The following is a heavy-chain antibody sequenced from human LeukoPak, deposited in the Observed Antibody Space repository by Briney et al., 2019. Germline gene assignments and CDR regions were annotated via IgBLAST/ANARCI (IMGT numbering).Heavy chain of an antibody. CDR2: ISYDGSNK. V-gene: IGHV3-30*18. D-gene: IGHD3-22*01. CDR3: AKGADYYDSSGPLH. CDR1: GFTFSSYG. Sequence: GGSLRLSCAASGFTFSSYGMHWVRQAPGKGLEWVAVISYDGSNKYYADSVKGRFTISRDNSKNTLYLQMNSLRAEDTAVYYCAKGADYYDSSGPLHWGQGTLVTVSS. J-gene: IGHJ4*02.